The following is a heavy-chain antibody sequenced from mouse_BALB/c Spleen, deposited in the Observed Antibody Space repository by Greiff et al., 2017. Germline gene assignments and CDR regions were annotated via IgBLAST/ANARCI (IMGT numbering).Heavy chain of an antibody. CDR2: IYPGNSDT. V-gene: IGHV1-5*01. CDR1: GYTFTSYW. CDR3: TRGHDGYYAWFAY. J-gene: IGHJ3*01. D-gene: IGHD2-3*01. Sequence: VQLQQSGTVLARPGASVKMSCKASGYTFTSYWMHWVNQRPGKGLEWIGAIYPGNSDTSYNQKFKGKAKLTAVTSTSTAYMELSSLTNEDSAVYYCTRGHDGYYAWFAYWGQGTLVTVSA.